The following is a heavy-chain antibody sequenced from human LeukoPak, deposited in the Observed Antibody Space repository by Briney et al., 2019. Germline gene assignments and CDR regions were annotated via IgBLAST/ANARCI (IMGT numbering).Heavy chain of an antibody. CDR1: GYSISSGYY. CDR3: ARDPDYYGSGKYFQH. D-gene: IGHD3-10*01. Sequence: SETLSLTCTVSGYSISSGYYWGWIRQPPGKGLEWIGSIYHSGSTYYNPSLKSRVTISVDTSKNQFSLKLSSVTAADTAVYYCARDPDYYGSGKYFQHWGQGTLVTVS. V-gene: IGHV4-38-2*02. CDR2: IYHSGST. J-gene: IGHJ1*01.